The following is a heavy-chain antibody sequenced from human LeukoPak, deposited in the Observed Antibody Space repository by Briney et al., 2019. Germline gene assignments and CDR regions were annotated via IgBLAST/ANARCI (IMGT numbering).Heavy chain of an antibody. CDR2: ISSSSSYI. CDR3: ALPDYYYYYMDV. CDR1: GFTLSNYN. Sequence: GGSLRLSCAASGFTLSNYNMNWVRQAPGKGLEWVSSISSSSSYIYYADSVKGRFSISRDNAKNSLYLQMNSLRAEDTAVYYCALPDYYYYYMDVWGKGTTVTISS. V-gene: IGHV3-21*04. J-gene: IGHJ6*03.